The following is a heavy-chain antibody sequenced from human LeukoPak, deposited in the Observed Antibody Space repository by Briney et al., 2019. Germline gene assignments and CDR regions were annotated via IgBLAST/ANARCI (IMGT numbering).Heavy chain of an antibody. CDR1: GFTFTNAC. V-gene: IGHV3-15*01. CDR3: CTVGGLKDVWLTYYCRH. CDR2: IRSQGYGGTT. D-gene: IGHD3-10*01. Sequence: GGSLRLSCSASGFTFTNACMTWGRLAPRKGLEWVGRIRSQGYGGTTDYAEHVRGRFTISRDDSKDPVYLQMDSLKNEDTALYYCCTVGGLKDVWLTYYCRHWGRGPRVRVP. J-gene: IGHJ4*02.